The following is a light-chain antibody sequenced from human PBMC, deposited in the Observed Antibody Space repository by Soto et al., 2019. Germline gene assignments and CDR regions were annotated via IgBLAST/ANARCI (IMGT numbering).Light chain of an antibody. V-gene: IGKV3-15*01. CDR2: GTS. J-gene: IGKJ4*02. Sequence: EIVMTQSPGTLSVSPGERATLFCRASQSASNKLAWYQQKPGQAPRLIIYGTSTRATGIPARFSGSGSGTDFTLTISSLQSEDFAIYYCQQYNKWPQFGGGTKV. CDR1: QSASNK. CDR3: QQYNKWPQ.